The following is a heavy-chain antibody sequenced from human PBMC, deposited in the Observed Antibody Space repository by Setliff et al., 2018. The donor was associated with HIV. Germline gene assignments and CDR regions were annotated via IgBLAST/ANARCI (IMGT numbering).Heavy chain of an antibody. D-gene: IGHD2-21*02. CDR3: ATDDYCGDDCYKYFQY. J-gene: IGHJ1*01. Sequence: GESLKISCETSGFTFGKHWMNWVRQAPGRGLEWVANVNEDGTEKHYVDSVRGRFTVSRDNAKNSLYLQMSRLRAEDAAFYYCATDDYCGDDCYKYFQYWGRGTLVTVSS. CDR1: GFTFGKHW. CDR2: VNEDGTEK. V-gene: IGHV3-7*01.